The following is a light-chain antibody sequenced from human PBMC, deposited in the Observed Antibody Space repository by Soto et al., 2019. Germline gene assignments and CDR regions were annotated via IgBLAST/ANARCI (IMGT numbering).Light chain of an antibody. CDR3: QQYGNSPPYT. CDR2: GAS. CDR1: QSISSNY. Sequence: VLTQSPGTLSLSPGERATISCRASQSISSNYLAWYQHKPGQAPRLLIYGASSRATGIPHRFSGSGPGTDFTLTISRLEPEDCGVFYCQQYGNSPPYTFGQGTRLEIK. J-gene: IGKJ2*01. V-gene: IGKV3-20*01.